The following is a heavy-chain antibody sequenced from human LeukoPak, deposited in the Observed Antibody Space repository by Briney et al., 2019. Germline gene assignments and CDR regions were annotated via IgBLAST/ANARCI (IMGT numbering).Heavy chain of an antibody. CDR1: GYSFTSYW. CDR2: IYPGDSDT. V-gene: IGHV5-51*01. Sequence: GESLKISCKGSGYSFTSYWIGWVRQMPGKGLEWMGIIYPGDSDTRYSPSLQGQVTISADKSISTAYLQWSSLKASDTAMYYCARLAFCTNAVCFSNYYYSMDVWGRGTTVTVSS. D-gene: IGHD2-8*01. CDR3: ARLAFCTNAVCFSNYYYSMDV. J-gene: IGHJ6*03.